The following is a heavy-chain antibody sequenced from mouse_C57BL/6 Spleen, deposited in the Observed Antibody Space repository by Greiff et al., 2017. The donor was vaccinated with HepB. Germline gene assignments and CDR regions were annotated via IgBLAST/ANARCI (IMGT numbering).Heavy chain of an antibody. CDR2: INPGSGGT. D-gene: IGHD1-1*01. J-gene: IGHJ2*01. CDR3: ARKALYYYDY. CDR1: GYAFTNYL. V-gene: IGHV1-54*01. Sequence: QVQLQQSGAELVRPGTSVKVSCKASGYAFTNYLIEWVKQRPGQGLEWIGVINPGSGGTNYNEKFKGKATLTADKSSSTAYMQLSSLTSEDSAVYFCARKALYYYDYWGQGTTLTVSS.